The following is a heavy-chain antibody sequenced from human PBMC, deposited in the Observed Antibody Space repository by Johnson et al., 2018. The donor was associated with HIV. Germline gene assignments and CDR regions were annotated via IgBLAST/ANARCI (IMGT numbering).Heavy chain of an antibody. J-gene: IGHJ3*02. CDR1: GFTFSSYA. V-gene: IGHV3-30-3*01. CDR3: ARDRAVAATSGAGAFDI. Sequence: QVQLVESGGGVVQPGGSLRLSCAASGFTFSSYAMHWVRQAPGKGLEWVAFIRYDGSNKYYADSVKGRFTISRDNSKNTLYLQMNSLRAEDTAVYYCARDRAVAATSGAGAFDIWGQGTMVTVSS. CDR2: IRYDGSNK. D-gene: IGHD2-15*01.